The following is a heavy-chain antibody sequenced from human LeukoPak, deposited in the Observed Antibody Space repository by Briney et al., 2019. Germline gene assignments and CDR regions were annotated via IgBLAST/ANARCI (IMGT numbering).Heavy chain of an antibody. CDR3: ARRSTGQSSCSSFDP. CDR2: IYYTGNT. Sequence: SETLSLTCTVSGGSISDSSYYWAWIPQPPGKGLGWVGTIYYTGNTFYSPSLKSRLTISVDTSKNQFSLKLSSVTAADTAVYYCARRSTGQSSCSSFDPWGQGTLVTVSS. CDR1: GGSISDSSYY. D-gene: IGHD3-10*02. V-gene: IGHV4-39*01. J-gene: IGHJ5*02.